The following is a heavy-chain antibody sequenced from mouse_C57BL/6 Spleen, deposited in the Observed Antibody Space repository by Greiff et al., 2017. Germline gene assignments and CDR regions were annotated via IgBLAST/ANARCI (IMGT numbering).Heavy chain of an antibody. V-gene: IGHV3-6*01. CDR2: ISYDGSN. CDR1: GYSITSGYY. Sequence: EVQLVESGPGLVKPSQSLSLTCSVTGYSITSGYYWNWIRQFPGNKLEWMGYISYDGSNNYNPSLKNRISITRDTSKNQFFLKLNSVTTEDTATYYCARDLGLPYFDYWGQGTTLTVSS. J-gene: IGHJ2*01. CDR3: ARDLGLPYFDY. D-gene: IGHD2-4*01.